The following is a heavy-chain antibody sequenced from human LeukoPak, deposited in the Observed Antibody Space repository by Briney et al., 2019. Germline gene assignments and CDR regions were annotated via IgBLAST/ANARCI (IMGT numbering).Heavy chain of an antibody. D-gene: IGHD3-16*01. V-gene: IGHV4-34*01. CDR3: ARGLISGAFDY. CDR2: INHSGST. CDR1: GGSFSGYY. Sequence: NPSETLSLTCAVYGGSFSGYYWSWIRQPPGKGLEWIGEINHSGSTNYNPSLKSRVTISVDTSKNQFPLKLSSVTAADTAVYYCARGLISGAFDYWGQGTLVTVSS. J-gene: IGHJ4*02.